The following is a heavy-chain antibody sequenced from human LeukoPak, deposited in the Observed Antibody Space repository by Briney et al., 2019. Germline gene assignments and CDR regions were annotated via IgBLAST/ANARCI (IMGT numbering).Heavy chain of an antibody. Sequence: GGSLRLSCVASGFAFDDYAMNWVRQVPGKGLEWVSFISWDGITTFYADSVTGRFTISRDNSKNSLHLQMNSLRIEDSALYFCVKDAGVAAAGSYSDYWGQGTLVTVSS. CDR3: VKDAGVAAAGSYSDY. CDR2: ISWDGITT. J-gene: IGHJ4*02. V-gene: IGHV3-43D*03. D-gene: IGHD6-13*01. CDR1: GFAFDDYA.